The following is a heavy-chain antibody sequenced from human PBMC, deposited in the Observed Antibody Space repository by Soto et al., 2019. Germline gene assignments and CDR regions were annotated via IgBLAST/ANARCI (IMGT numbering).Heavy chain of an antibody. CDR3: ARDLRKDIVVVPAAHPFDP. Sequence: SAKVSCKASGGTFSSYAISWVRQAPGQGLEWMGGIIPIFGTANYAQKFQGRVTITADESTSTAYVELSSLRSEDTAVYYCARDLRKDIVVVPAAHPFDPWGQGTLVTVSS. CDR2: IIPIFGTA. J-gene: IGHJ5*02. CDR1: GGTFSSYA. V-gene: IGHV1-69*13. D-gene: IGHD2-2*01.